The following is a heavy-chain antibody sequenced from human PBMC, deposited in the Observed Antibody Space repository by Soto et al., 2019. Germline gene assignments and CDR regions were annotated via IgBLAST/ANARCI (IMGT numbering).Heavy chain of an antibody. CDR3: GPLTGLILTGYYYFDS. J-gene: IGHJ4*02. CDR1: GFSLSTSGVG. V-gene: IGHV2-5*02. Sequence: GSGPTLVNPTQTLTLTCTFSGFSLSTSGVGVGWIRQPPGKALEWLALIYWDDDKRYSPSLKSRLTITKDTSKNQVVLTMTNMDPVDTATYYCGPLTGLILTGYYYFDSWGQGPLVTVSS. CDR2: IYWDDDK. D-gene: IGHD3-9*01.